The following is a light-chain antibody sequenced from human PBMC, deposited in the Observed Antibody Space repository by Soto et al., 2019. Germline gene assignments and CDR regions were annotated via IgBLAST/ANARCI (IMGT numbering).Light chain of an antibody. V-gene: IGLV2-14*01. CDR3: NSYTRKSTGV. Sequence: SALTQPASVSGSPGQSITIACTGTSSDVGGYNYVSWYQQHPGKAPKRIIYEGSNRPSGVSNRFSGSKSGNTASLTISGLEAEDEADYYCNSYTRKSTGVFGTGTKLTVL. CDR2: EGS. CDR1: SSDVGGYNY. J-gene: IGLJ1*01.